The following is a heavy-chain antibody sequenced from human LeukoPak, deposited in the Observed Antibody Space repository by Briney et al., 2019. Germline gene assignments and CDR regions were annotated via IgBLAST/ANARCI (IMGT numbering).Heavy chain of an antibody. J-gene: IGHJ4*02. D-gene: IGHD3-10*01. Sequence: PSETLSLTCAVYGGSFSGYYWSWIRQPPGKGLEWIGEINHSGSTNYNPSLKSRVTISVDTSKNQFSLKLSSVTAADTAVYYCARDKAVRWFGDLEIDYWGQGTLVTVSS. CDR1: GGSFSGYY. V-gene: IGHV4-34*01. CDR3: ARDKAVRWFGDLEIDY. CDR2: INHSGST.